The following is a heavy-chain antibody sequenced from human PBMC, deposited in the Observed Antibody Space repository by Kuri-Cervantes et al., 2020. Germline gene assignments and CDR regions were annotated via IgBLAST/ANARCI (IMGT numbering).Heavy chain of an antibody. CDR2: IYYSGST. V-gene: IGHV4-59*01. CDR1: GFTFSSYA. J-gene: IGHJ5*02. Sequence: ESLKISCAASGFTFSSYAMSWIRQPPGKGLEWIGYIYYSGSTNYNPSLKSRVTISVDTSKNQFSLKLSSVTAADTAVYYCARDLGYDSSGYYMGRGMRGKNWFDPWGQGTLVTVSS. D-gene: IGHD3-22*01. CDR3: ARDLGYDSSGYYMGRGMRGKNWFDP.